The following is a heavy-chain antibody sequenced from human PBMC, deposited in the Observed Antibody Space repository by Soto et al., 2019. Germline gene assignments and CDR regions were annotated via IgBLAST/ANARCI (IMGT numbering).Heavy chain of an antibody. D-gene: IGHD6-13*01. J-gene: IGHJ5*02. CDR2: IYYSGST. V-gene: IGHV4-31*03. CDR1: GGSISSGGYY. Sequence: QVQLQESGPGLVKPSQTLSLTCTVSGGSISSGGYYWSWIRQHPGKGLEWIGYIYYSGSTYYNPSLMSRVTISVDTSKNQFSLKLSSVTAADTAVYYCARGRSSWPDKYNWFDPWGQGTLVTVSS. CDR3: ARGRSSWPDKYNWFDP.